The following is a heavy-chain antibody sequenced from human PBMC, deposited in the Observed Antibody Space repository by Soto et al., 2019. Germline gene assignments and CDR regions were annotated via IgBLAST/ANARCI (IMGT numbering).Heavy chain of an antibody. Sequence: ESGGGLVQPGGSLRLSCAASGFTFSSYWMSWVRQAPGKGLEWVANIKQDGSEKYYVDSVKGRFTISRDNAKNSLYLQMNSLRAEDTAVYYCARGSRWKQQLHAFDIWGQGTMVTVSS. CDR3: ARGSRWKQQLHAFDI. J-gene: IGHJ3*02. CDR1: GFTFSSYW. D-gene: IGHD6-13*01. V-gene: IGHV3-7*01. CDR2: IKQDGSEK.